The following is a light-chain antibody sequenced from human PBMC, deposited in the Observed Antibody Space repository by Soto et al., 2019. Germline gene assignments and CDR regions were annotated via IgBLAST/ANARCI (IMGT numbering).Light chain of an antibody. CDR3: NSYSTSFTPWV. CDR1: YSDIGGHKY. J-gene: IGLJ3*02. CDR2: DVT. V-gene: IGLV2-14*03. Sequence: QSVLTQPASVSGSPGQSITISCTGTYSDIGGHKYGSWYQHHPGKAPRLLIYDVTYRPSGVSDRFSGSKSGRTASLTISGLQAEDEAHYYCNSYSTSFTPWVFGGGTKLTV.